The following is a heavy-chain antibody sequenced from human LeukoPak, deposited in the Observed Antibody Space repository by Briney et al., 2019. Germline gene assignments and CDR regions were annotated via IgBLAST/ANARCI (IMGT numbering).Heavy chain of an antibody. V-gene: IGHV3-48*04. Sequence: GGSLRLSCAASGFTFSSYSMNWVRQAPGKGLEWVSYISSSSSTIYYADSVKGRFTISRDNAKNSLYLQMNSLRAEDTAVYYCARDQDTLWFGESFDYWGQGTLVTVSS. CDR1: GFTFSSYS. D-gene: IGHD3-10*01. CDR3: ARDQDTLWFGESFDY. J-gene: IGHJ4*02. CDR2: ISSSSSTI.